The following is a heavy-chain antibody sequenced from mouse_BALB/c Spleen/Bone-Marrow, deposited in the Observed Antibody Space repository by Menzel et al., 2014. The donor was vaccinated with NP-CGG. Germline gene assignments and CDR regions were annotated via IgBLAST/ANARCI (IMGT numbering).Heavy chain of an antibody. CDR3: TREGDYGNYWYFDV. CDR1: GFTFSSFG. CDR2: ISSGSSTI. V-gene: IGHV5-17*02. J-gene: IGHJ1*01. Sequence: EVQGVESGGGLVQPGGSRKLSCAASGFTFSSFGMHWVRQAPEKGLEWVAYISSGSSTIYYADTVKGRLTISRDNPKNTLFLQMTSLRSEDTAMYYCTREGDYGNYWYFDVWGAGTTVTVSS. D-gene: IGHD2-1*01.